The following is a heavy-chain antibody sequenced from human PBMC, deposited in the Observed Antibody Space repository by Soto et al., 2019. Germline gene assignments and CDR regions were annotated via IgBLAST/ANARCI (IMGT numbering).Heavy chain of an antibody. CDR1: GGTFSSYT. D-gene: IGHD1-1*01. J-gene: IGHJ4*02. V-gene: IGHV1-69*02. Sequence: SVKVSCKASGGTFSSYTISWVRQAPGQGLEWMGRIIPILGIANYAQKFQGRVTITANTSTSTAYMELSSLRSEDTAVYYCARPQRLRGGPLGYWGQGTLVTVSS. CDR3: ARPQRLRGGPLGY. CDR2: IIPILGIA.